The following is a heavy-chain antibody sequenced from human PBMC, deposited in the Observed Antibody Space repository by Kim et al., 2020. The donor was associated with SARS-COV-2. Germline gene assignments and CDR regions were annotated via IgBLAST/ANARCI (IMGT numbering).Heavy chain of an antibody. Sequence: SVKGRFTISRDNSNNTLYLQMNSLRAEDTAVYYCAKTLGTWTVVVPIMDVWGQGTTVTVSS. J-gene: IGHJ6*02. D-gene: IGHD3-22*01. CDR3: AKTLGTWTVVVPIMDV. V-gene: IGHV3-30*02.